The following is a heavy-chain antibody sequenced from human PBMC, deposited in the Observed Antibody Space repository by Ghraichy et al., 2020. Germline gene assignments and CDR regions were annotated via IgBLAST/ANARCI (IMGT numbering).Heavy chain of an antibody. J-gene: IGHJ4*02. CDR2: IFSNDEK. CDR1: GFSLTNARMG. D-gene: IGHD4-11*01. Sequence: LTLTCTVSGFSLTNARMGVSWIRQPPGKALEWLAHIFSNDEKSYSTSLNSRLTISKDTSRSQVVLTMTDMDPVDTATYYCARTMDYSFPFDYWGQGTPVTVSS. V-gene: IGHV2-26*01. CDR3: ARTMDYSFPFDY.